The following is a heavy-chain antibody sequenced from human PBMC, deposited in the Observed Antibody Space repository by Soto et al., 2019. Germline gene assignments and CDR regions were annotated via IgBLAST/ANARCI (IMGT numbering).Heavy chain of an antibody. J-gene: IGHJ4*02. CDR2: AQYSGRA. D-gene: IGHD5-12*01. CDR1: GASISSYY. CDR3: ARIGYGSDY. Sequence: SETLSLTCTVSGASISSYYWSWIRQAPGKGLEWIGYAQYSGRADYDPSLKSRVTISVDTSRNQFSLNLKSVTAADTAIYYCARIGYGSDYWGQGTLLTVSS. V-gene: IGHV4-59*01.